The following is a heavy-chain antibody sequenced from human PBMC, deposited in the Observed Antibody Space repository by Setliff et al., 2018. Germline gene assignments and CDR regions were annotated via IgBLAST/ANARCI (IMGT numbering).Heavy chain of an antibody. J-gene: IGHJ4*02. CDR3: TRRQWLTTDIDY. V-gene: IGHV4-39*07. CDR1: GGSISSSYYY. D-gene: IGHD6-19*01. CDR2: IHYSGST. Sequence: SETLSLTCAVSGGSISSSYYYWGWIRQPPGKGLEWIGSIHYSGSTNYNPSLKSRVTISGDTSKNQFSLKLSSVTAADTAVYYCTRRQWLTTDIDYWGQGTLVTVSS.